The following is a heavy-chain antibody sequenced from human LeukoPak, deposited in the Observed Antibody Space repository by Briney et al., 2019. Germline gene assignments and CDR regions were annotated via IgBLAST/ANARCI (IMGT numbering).Heavy chain of an antibody. CDR1: GFTVSSNY. CDR2: IYSDGST. CDR3: ASPDRGVA. J-gene: IGHJ5*02. V-gene: IGHV3-53*01. D-gene: IGHD3-10*01. Sequence: GGSLRLSCAASGFTVSSNYMSWVRQAPGKGPEWVSVIYSDGSTYYADSVKGRFTISRDTSKNTLYLQMNSLRAEDTAVYYCASPDRGVAWGQGTLVTVSS.